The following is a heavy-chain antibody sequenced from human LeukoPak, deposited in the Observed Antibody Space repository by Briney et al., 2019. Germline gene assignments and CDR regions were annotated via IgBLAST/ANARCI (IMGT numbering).Heavy chain of an antibody. D-gene: IGHD6-13*01. Sequence: ASVKVSCKASGGTFSSYAISWVRQAPGQGLEWMGIINPSGGSTSYAQKFQGRVTMTRDTSTSTVYMELSSLRSEDTAVYYCARQPGIAAALDYWGQGTLVTVSS. CDR1: GGTFSSYA. CDR3: ARQPGIAAALDY. V-gene: IGHV1-46*01. CDR2: INPSGGST. J-gene: IGHJ4*02.